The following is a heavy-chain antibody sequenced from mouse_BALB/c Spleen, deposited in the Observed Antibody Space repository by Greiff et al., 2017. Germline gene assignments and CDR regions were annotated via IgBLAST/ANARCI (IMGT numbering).Heavy chain of an antibody. CDR2: IWGGGST. D-gene: IGHD1-1*01. Sequence: VQLQQSGPGLVAPSQSLSITCTASGFSLTDYGVSWIRQPPGKGLEWLGEIWGGGSTYYNSALKSSLSISKDNSNCQVFLKMNSLQTDDTAIYYCVTTVGWYFDVWGAGTTVTVSS. CDR3: VTTVGWYFDV. CDR1: GFSLTDYG. J-gene: IGHJ1*01. V-gene: IGHV2-6-5*01.